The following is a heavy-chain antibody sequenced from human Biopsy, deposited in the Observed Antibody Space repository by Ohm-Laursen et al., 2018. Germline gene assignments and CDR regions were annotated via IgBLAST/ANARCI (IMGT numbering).Heavy chain of an antibody. J-gene: IGHJ4*02. Sequence: SLRLSCAAPGLRFRMYAMSWVRQAPGKGLEWVSAIGGSGGGTYYADSVKGRFTISRDNSKNTLYLQMNSLRGEDTAVYYCAKCMTGGSNYYFHHCGQGTLVTVSS. D-gene: IGHD2-8*01. CDR3: AKCMTGGSNYYFHH. CDR2: IGGSGGGT. V-gene: IGHV3-23*01. CDR1: GLRFRMYA.